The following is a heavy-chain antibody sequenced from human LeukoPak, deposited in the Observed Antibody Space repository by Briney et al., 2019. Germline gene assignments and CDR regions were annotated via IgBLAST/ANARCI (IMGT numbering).Heavy chain of an antibody. CDR1: GFTFDDYA. J-gene: IGHJ4*02. V-gene: IGHV3-9*01. Sequence: GGSLRLSCGASGFTFDDYAMHWARRARGEGLEWVSGFSWSRGSIGCADRVKGRFNISSDNAKNSLYLPMNSLRAEDTALYYCAKDGGYWGQGTLVTVSS. CDR2: FSWSRGSI. D-gene: IGHD3-16*01. CDR3: AKDGGY.